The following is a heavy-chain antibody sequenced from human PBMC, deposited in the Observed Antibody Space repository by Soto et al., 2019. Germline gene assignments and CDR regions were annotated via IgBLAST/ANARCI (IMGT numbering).Heavy chain of an antibody. V-gene: IGHV3-30*18. CDR2: ISDDGSNE. D-gene: IGHD6-6*01. Sequence: PGGSLRLSCAASGFTFSSYGMHWVRQAPGKGLEWVAVISDDGSNEYYADSVRGRITISRDNSKNMLYLQMNSLRAEDTAVYYCAKWRSSGYYYYMDVWGKGTTVTVSS. CDR1: GFTFSSYG. CDR3: AKWRSSGYYYYMDV. J-gene: IGHJ6*03.